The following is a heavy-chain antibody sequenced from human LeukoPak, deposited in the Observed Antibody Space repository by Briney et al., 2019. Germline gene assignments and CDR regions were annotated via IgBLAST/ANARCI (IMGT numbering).Heavy chain of an antibody. V-gene: IGHV1-2*07. CDR3: ARDAVYSSSWYESLKYYYYGRDV. CDR2: INPNSGGT. D-gene: IGHD6-13*01. CDR1: GYTFTGYY. J-gene: IGHJ6*02. Sequence: ASVKLSFKSSGYTFTGYYMHRERLAPGQGLGRMGWINPNSGGTNYAYTVHVRVTMSRDTSTSTAYIELSRSRSDYTAVYYCARDAVYSSSWYESLKYYYYGRDVWGQGTTVTVSS.